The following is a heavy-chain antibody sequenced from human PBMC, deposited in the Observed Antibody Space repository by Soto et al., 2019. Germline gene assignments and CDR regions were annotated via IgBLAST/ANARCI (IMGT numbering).Heavy chain of an antibody. D-gene: IGHD6-13*01. Sequence: SQTLSLTCAISGDSVSSNSAAWNWIKQSPSRGLEWLGRTYYRSKWYNDYAVSVKSRITINPDTSKNQFSLQLNSVTPEDTAVYYCARDLGAAAGSHYYYGMDVWGQGTTVTVSS. J-gene: IGHJ6*02. CDR3: ARDLGAAAGSHYYYGMDV. V-gene: IGHV6-1*01. CDR1: GDSVSSNSAA. CDR2: TYYRSKWYN.